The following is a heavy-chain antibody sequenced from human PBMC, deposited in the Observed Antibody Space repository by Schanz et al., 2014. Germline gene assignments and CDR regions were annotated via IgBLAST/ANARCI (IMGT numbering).Heavy chain of an antibody. V-gene: IGHV1-18*01. Sequence: QVQLVQSGAEVRKPGASVKVSCKASGYTFISYGISWVRQAPGQGLEWLGWISGSNGNTNYTQKFQGRVTMTIDPYTSTAYMELSSLRSEDTAMYYCARDYYDSSGYYYCDYWGQGTLVTVSS. J-gene: IGHJ4*02. CDR2: ISGSNGNT. CDR1: GYTFISYG. D-gene: IGHD3-22*01. CDR3: ARDYYDSSGYYYCDY.